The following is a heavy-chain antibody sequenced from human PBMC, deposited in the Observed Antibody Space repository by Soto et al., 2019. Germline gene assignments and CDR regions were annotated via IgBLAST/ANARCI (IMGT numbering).Heavy chain of an antibody. D-gene: IGHD3-16*01. CDR2: IYSGGST. V-gene: IGHV3-66*01. J-gene: IGHJ3*01. Sequence: PGGSLRLSCAASGFTVSNNYMSWIRQAPGKGLEWVSVIYSGGSTYYADSVKGRFTISRDNSKNTLYLQMNSLRAEDTAVYYCARDSVTLFAFDVWGQGTMVTVSS. CDR1: GFTVSNNY. CDR3: ARDSVTLFAFDV.